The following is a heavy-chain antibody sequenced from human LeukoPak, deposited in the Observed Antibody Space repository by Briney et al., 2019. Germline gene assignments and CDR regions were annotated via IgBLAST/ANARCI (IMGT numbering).Heavy chain of an antibody. CDR1: GGSISSSNYY. CDR3: ARGGHCSSTSCPYWFDP. V-gene: IGHV4-39*07. Sequence: SETLSLTCTVSGGSISSSNYYWGWIRQPPGKGLEWIGTIYYSGSTYYNPSLKSRVTISVDTSKNQFSLKLSSVTAADTAVYYCARGGHCSSTSCPYWFDPWGQGTLVTVSS. D-gene: IGHD2-2*01. CDR2: IYYSGST. J-gene: IGHJ5*02.